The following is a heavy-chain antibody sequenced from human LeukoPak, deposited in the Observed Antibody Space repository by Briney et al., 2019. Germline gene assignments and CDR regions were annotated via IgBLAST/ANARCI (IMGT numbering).Heavy chain of an antibody. CDR3: ARGDTPRGYFSY. Sequence: PSETLSLTCTVSGDSISRFYWSWIRQPPGKGLEWIGYIYDSQTTNYNPSLKSRVYMSIDMSKNQFSLRLTSVTAADTVVYYCARGDTPRGYFSYWGQGTLVPVSS. CDR1: GDSISRFY. CDR2: IYDSQTT. J-gene: IGHJ4*02. V-gene: IGHV4-59*01. D-gene: IGHD2-15*01.